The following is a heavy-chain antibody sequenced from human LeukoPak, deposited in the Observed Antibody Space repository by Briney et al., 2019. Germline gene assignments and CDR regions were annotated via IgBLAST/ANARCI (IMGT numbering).Heavy chain of an antibody. J-gene: IGHJ4*02. D-gene: IGHD1-26*01. Sequence: GGSLRLSCAASGFTVSSAWMNWVRQTPGRGLEWVGLIKSKTDGWTIDYAAPVKGRFTISRDDSKNTLYLQMNSLKTEDTAVYYCTTERSGSFPYWGQGALVTVSS. V-gene: IGHV3-15*01. CDR2: IKSKTDGWTI. CDR1: GFTVSSAW. CDR3: TTERSGSFPY.